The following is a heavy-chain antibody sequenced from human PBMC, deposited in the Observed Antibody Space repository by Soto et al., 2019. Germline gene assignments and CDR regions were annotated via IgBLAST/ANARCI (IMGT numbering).Heavy chain of an antibody. D-gene: IGHD6-6*01. CDR1: GFTFSSYS. J-gene: IGHJ4*02. V-gene: IGHV3-21*01. CDR3: ARDVYSSSRYFDY. Sequence: EVQLVESGGGLVKPGGSLRLSCAASGFTFSSYSMNWVRQAPGKGLEWVSSISSSSSYIYYADSVKGRFTISRDNAKNSLCLQMNSLRAEDTAVYYCARDVYSSSRYFDYWGQGTLVTVSS. CDR2: ISSSSSYI.